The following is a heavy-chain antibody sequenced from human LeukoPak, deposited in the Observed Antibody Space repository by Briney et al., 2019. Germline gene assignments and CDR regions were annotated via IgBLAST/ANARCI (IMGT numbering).Heavy chain of an antibody. CDR3: ARIEYSSGWYPDY. CDR1: GGSISSGGYY. CDR2: IHYSGST. D-gene: IGHD6-19*01. Sequence: SETLSLTCTVSGGSISSGGYYWSWIRQHPGKGLEWIGYIHYSGSTYYNPSLKSRVTISVDTSKNQFSLRLSSVTAADTAVYYCARIEYSSGWYPDYWGQGTLVTVSS. V-gene: IGHV4-31*03. J-gene: IGHJ4*02.